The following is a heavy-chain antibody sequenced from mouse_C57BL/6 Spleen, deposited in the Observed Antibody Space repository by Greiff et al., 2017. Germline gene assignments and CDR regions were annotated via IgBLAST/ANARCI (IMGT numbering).Heavy chain of an antibody. CDR3: ARPHYYGSSVDY. V-gene: IGHV1-50*01. Sequence: QVQLQQPGAELVKPGASVKLSCKASGYTFTSYWMQWVKQRPGQGLEWIGEIDPSDSYTNYNQKFKGKATLTVDTSSSTAYMQLSSLTSEDSAVYYCARPHYYGSSVDYWGQGTTLTVSS. D-gene: IGHD1-1*01. CDR2: IDPSDSYT. J-gene: IGHJ2*01. CDR1: GYTFTSYW.